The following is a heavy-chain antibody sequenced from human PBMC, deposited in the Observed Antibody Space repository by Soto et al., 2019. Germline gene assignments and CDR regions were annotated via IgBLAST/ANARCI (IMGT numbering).Heavy chain of an antibody. V-gene: IGHV3-74*01. CDR2: ISSDGTST. J-gene: IGHJ4*02. Sequence: GGSLRLSCAASGFTFSSYWMHWVRQAPGKGPVWVSRISSDGTSTTYADSVKGRFTISRDNAKNMLYLQVNSLRVEDTAVYYCARVPNCDSSSCYSYFDFWGQGALVTVSS. D-gene: IGHD2-2*01. CDR1: GFTFSSYW. CDR3: ARVPNCDSSSCYSYFDF.